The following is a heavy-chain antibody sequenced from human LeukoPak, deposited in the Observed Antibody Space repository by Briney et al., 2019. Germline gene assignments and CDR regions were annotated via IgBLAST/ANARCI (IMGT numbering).Heavy chain of an antibody. J-gene: IGHJ4*02. CDR1: GYTLTGYY. CDR2: INPNSGGT. CDR3: ARAALYCSSTSCYNYFDY. D-gene: IGHD2-2*02. V-gene: IGHV1-2*02. Sequence: ASVKVSCKASGYTLTGYYMHWVRQAPGQGLEWMGWINPNSGGTNYAQKFQGRVTMTRDTSISTAYMELSRLRSDDTAVYYCARAALYCSSTSCYNYFDYWGQGTLVTVSS.